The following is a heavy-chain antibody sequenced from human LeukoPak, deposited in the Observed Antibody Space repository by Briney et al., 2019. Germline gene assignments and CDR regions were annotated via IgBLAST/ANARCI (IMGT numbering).Heavy chain of an antibody. Sequence: PSETLSLTCAVYGRSFSGYYWSWIRQPPGKGQEWIGEINHSGSTNYNPSLKSRVTISVDTSKNQFSLKLSSVTAADTAVYYCARGFGDHAFDIWGQGTRVTVSS. D-gene: IGHD3-10*01. J-gene: IGHJ3*02. CDR2: INHSGST. V-gene: IGHV4-34*01. CDR1: GRSFSGYY. CDR3: ARGFGDHAFDI.